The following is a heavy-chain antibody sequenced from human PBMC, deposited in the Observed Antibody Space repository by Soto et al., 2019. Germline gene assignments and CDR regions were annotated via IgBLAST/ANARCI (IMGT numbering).Heavy chain of an antibody. CDR2: ISGSGDAT. CDR3: AKVNTIFGVESYYYGLDV. Sequence: GGSLRLSCAASGFTFSSYGMNWVRQAPGKGLEWVSTISGSGDATYYADSVKGRFTLSRDNSKNTLYLRMNNLRAEDTAVYYCAKVNTIFGVESYYYGLDVWGQGTTVTVSS. J-gene: IGHJ6*02. V-gene: IGHV3-23*01. CDR1: GFTFSSYG. D-gene: IGHD3-3*01.